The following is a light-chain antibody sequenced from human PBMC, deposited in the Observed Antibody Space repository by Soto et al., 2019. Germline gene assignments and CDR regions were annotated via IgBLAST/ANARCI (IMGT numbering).Light chain of an antibody. V-gene: IGKV1-39*01. J-gene: IGKJ1*01. Sequence: DFQMTQSPSSLSASMGDTITITFRATQIVRSYLNWYQQKPGKAPDLLIYTTTSLQSEVPSRFSGSGSETHFTLTISRLEPEDFAVYYCQQYGSSGTFGQGTNVDI. CDR3: QQYGSSGT. CDR1: QIVRSY. CDR2: TTT.